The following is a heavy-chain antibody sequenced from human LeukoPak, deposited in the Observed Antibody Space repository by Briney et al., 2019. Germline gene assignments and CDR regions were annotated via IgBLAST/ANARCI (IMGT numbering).Heavy chain of an antibody. CDR3: ARRSASGTFYFDY. J-gene: IGHJ4*02. CDR2: ISSSSSTI. Sequence: GGSLRLSCAASGFTFSSYSMNWVRQAPGKGLEWVSYISSSSSTIYYADSVKGRFTISRDNAKNSLYLQVNSLSAEDTAVYYCARRSASGTFYFDYWGQGTLVTVSS. CDR1: GFTFSSYS. D-gene: IGHD3-10*01. V-gene: IGHV3-48*01.